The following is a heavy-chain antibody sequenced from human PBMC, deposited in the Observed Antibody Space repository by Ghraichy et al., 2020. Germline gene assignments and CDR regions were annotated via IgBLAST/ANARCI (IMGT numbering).Heavy chain of an antibody. CDR3: ARDILSISNYVDY. CDR1: GFSIRGYG. J-gene: IGHJ4*02. CDR2: IWYDGSKD. V-gene: IGHV3-33*01. Sequence: LTCAASGFSIRGYGMHWVRQAPGKGLEWVAIIWYDGSKDYYADSVKGRFTVSRDDSKNTVFLQMNSLRVEDTAVYYCARDILSISNYVDYWGQGALVTVSS. D-gene: IGHD3-9*01.